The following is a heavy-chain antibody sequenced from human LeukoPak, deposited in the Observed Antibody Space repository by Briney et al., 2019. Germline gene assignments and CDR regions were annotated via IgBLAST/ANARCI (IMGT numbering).Heavy chain of an antibody. CDR2: IYYSGAT. Sequence: NPPETLSLTCTVSGGSISGSTYYWGWIRQPPGRGLEWIGSIYYSGATYYNPSLKSRVTVSVDTSKNQFSLKLSSVTAADTAVYYCARGGMAGTIFDYWGQGTLVTVSS. V-gene: IGHV4-39*01. CDR1: GGSISGSTYY. CDR3: ARGGMAGTIFDY. D-gene: IGHD6-19*01. J-gene: IGHJ4*02.